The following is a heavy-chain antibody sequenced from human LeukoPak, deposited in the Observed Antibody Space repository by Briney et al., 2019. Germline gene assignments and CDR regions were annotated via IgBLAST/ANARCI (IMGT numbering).Heavy chain of an antibody. CDR3: ARVWSPSYSGTYPRPIEY. Sequence: GGSLRLSCAASGFTFSGYAMSWVRQAPGKGLEWVAVISYDGSNKYYADSVKGRFTISRDNSKNTLYLQMNSLRAEDTAVYYCARVWSPSYSGTYPRPIEYWGQGTLVTVSS. D-gene: IGHD1-26*01. J-gene: IGHJ4*02. CDR1: GFTFSGYA. V-gene: IGHV3-30-3*01. CDR2: ISYDGSNK.